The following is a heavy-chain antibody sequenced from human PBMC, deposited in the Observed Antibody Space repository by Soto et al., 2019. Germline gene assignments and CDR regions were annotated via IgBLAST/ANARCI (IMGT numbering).Heavy chain of an antibody. CDR3: AIDIGSSSADYFDY. V-gene: IGHV3-9*01. D-gene: IGHD6-13*01. Sequence: GGSLRISCAASGFTFDDYAMHWVRQAQGKGLGWVSGISWNSGSIGYADSVKGRFTISRDNAKNSLYLQMNSLRAEDTALYYCAIDIGSSSADYFDYWGQGTLVTVSS. CDR2: ISWNSGSI. J-gene: IGHJ4*02. CDR1: GFTFDDYA.